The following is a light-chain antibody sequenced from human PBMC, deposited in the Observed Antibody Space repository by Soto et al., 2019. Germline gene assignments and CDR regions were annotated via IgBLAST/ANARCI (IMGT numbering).Light chain of an antibody. V-gene: IGKV1-5*01. Sequence: DIPMTQSPSTLSASVGDRVTITRRASQSITIWLAWYQQKPGKAPKLLIFDASSLESGVPSRFSGSGSGTEFTLTISSLQPDDFATYYCQHYNSYSWTFGQGTKVEIK. CDR1: QSITIW. J-gene: IGKJ1*01. CDR3: QHYNSYSWT. CDR2: DAS.